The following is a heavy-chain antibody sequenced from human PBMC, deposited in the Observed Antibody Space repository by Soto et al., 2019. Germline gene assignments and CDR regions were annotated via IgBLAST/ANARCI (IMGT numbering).Heavy chain of an antibody. J-gene: IGHJ6*02. V-gene: IGHV4-34*01. CDR3: ARMADYYYYGMDV. Sequence: QVQLQQWGAGLLKPSETLSLTCAVYGGSFSGYYWSWIRQPPGKGLEWIGEINHSGRTNYNPSLKSRVTLSVDTSKNQFSLKLSSVTAADTAVYYCARMADYYYYGMDVWGQGTTVTVSS. CDR2: INHSGRT. CDR1: GGSFSGYY.